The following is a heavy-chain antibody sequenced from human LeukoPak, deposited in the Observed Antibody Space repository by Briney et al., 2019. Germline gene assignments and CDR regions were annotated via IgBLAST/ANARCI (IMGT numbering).Heavy chain of an antibody. CDR2: ISSSSSYI. CDR1: GFTFSSYS. V-gene: IGHV3-21*01. D-gene: IGHD3-3*01. Sequence: PGGSLRLSCAASGFTFSSYSMNWVRQAPGKGLEWVSSISSSSSYIYYADSVKGRFTISRDNAKNSLYLQMNSLRAEDTAVYYRARGAYDFWSGPYYFDYWGQGTLVPVSS. J-gene: IGHJ4*02. CDR3: ARGAYDFWSGPYYFDY.